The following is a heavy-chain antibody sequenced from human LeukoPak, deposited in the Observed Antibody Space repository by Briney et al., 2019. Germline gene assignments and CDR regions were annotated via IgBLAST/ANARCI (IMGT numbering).Heavy chain of an antibody. D-gene: IGHD2-2*01. CDR3: ARDLRCSSTSCYDATEDFDY. CDR1: GYTFTSYY. Sequence: ASVKVSCKASGYTFTSYYMHWVRQAPGQGLEWMGIINPSGGSTSYAQKFQGRVTMTRDTSTSTVYMELSSLRSEDTAVYYCARDLRCSSTSCYDATEDFDYWGQGTLVTVSS. J-gene: IGHJ4*02. V-gene: IGHV1-46*01. CDR2: INPSGGST.